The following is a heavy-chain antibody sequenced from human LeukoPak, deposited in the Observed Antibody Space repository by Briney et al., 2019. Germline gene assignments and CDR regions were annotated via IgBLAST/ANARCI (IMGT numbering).Heavy chain of an antibody. D-gene: IGHD3-16*01. CDR2: IYYSGST. J-gene: IGHJ3*02. CDR1: GGSISSYY. CDR3: ARIRLEAFDI. V-gene: IGHV4-59*01. Sequence: SETLSLTCTVSGGSISSYYWSWTRQPPGEGLEWIGYIYYSGSTNYNPSLKSRVTISVDTSKNQFSLKLSSVTAADTAVYYCARIRLEAFDIWGQGTMVTVSS.